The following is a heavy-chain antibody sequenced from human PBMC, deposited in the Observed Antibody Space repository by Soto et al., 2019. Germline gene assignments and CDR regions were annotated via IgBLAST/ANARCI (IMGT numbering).Heavy chain of an antibody. CDR1: GGSFSGYY. V-gene: IGHV4-34*01. D-gene: IGHD3-10*01. CDR2: INHSGST. Sequence: SETLSLTCAVYGGSFSGYYWSWIRQPPGKGLEWIGEINHSGSTNYNPSLKSRVTISVDTSKNPFSLKLSSVTAADTAVYYCARGCRKYYYGSGSYYYFDYWGQGTLVTVSS. J-gene: IGHJ4*02. CDR3: ARGCRKYYYGSGSYYYFDY.